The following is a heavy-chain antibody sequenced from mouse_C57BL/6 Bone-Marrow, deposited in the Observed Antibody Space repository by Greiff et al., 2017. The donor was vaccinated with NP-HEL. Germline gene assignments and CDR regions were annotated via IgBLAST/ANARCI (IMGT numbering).Heavy chain of an antibody. CDR3: ARHETDWHAMDY. CDR1: GFTFSDYG. CDR2: ISNLAYSI. V-gene: IGHV5-15*01. Sequence: EVKLMESGGGLVQPGGSLKLSCAASGFTFSDYGMAWVRQAPRKGPEWVAFISNLAYSIYYADTVTGRFTISRENAKNTLYLEMSSLRSEDTAMYYCARHETDWHAMDYWGQGTSVTVSS. J-gene: IGHJ4*01. D-gene: IGHD2-13*01.